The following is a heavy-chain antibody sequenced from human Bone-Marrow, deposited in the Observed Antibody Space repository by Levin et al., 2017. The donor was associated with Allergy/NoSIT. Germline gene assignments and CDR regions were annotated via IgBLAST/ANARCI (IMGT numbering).Heavy chain of an antibody. J-gene: IGHJ4*02. CDR1: GYTFTDYY. D-gene: IGHD3-10*01. CDR3: ATRGTDALASAIFDS. CDR2: INPKIGAT. Sequence: MTGGSLRLSCKASGYTFTDYYLHWVRQAPGQGLQWMGRINPKIGATDSAQDFQGRVTMTRDTSINTAYMELSRLTSDDTAVYYCATRGTDALASAIFDSWGQGSLVTVSS. V-gene: IGHV1-2*06.